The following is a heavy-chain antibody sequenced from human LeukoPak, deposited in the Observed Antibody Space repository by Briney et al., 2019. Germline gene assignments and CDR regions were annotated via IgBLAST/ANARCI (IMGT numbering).Heavy chain of an antibody. Sequence: SETLSLTCTVSGYSISTGYYWDWIRQPPGKGLEWIGTFYHGGSTYYNPSLKSRVTISVDTSKNQFSLRLSSVTAADTAVYYCARDRLRWPKIDYWGQGTLVTVSS. CDR1: GYSISTGYY. D-gene: IGHD4-23*01. CDR3: ARDRLRWPKIDY. CDR2: FYHGGST. J-gene: IGHJ4*02. V-gene: IGHV4-38-2*02.